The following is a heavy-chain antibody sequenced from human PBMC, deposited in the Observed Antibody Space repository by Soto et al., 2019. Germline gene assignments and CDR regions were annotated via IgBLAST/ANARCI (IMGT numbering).Heavy chain of an antibody. CDR3: ARALSDKITSPYRRQRDSSSSPPDY. V-gene: IGHV1-3*01. J-gene: IGHJ4*02. CDR1: GYTFTSYA. CDR2: INAGNGNT. D-gene: IGHD6-6*01. Sequence: ASVKVSCKASGYTFTSYAMHWVRQAPGQRLEWMGWINAGNGNTKYSQKFQGRVTITRDTSASTAYMELSSLRSEDTAVYYCARALSDKITSPYRRQRDSSSSPPDYWGQGTLVTVSS.